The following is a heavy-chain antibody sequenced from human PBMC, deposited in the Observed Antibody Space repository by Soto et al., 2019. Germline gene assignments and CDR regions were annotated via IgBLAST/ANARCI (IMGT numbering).Heavy chain of an antibody. CDR1: GGTFSSYA. Sequence: ASVKVSCKASGGTFSSYAISWVRQAPGQGLKWMGGIIPIFGTANYAQKFQGRVTITADESTSTAYMELSSLRSEDTAVYYCARDLGYSYGYGRSHYYYGMDVWGQGTTVTVSS. V-gene: IGHV1-69*13. CDR3: ARDLGYSYGYGRSHYYYGMDV. D-gene: IGHD5-18*01. J-gene: IGHJ6*02. CDR2: IIPIFGTA.